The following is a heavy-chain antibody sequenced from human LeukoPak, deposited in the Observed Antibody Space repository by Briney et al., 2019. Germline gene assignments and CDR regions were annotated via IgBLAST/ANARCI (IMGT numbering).Heavy chain of an antibody. CDR3: ATSLQYHSMTFDS. J-gene: IGHJ4*02. D-gene: IGHD5-24*01. V-gene: IGHV1-69*13. CDR1: GGTFSSYA. Sequence: ASVKVSCKASGGTFSSYAISWVRQAPGQGLEWMGGIIPIFGTANYAQKFQGRVTITADESTSIVYMELSSLRSEDTAVYYCATSLQYHSMTFDSWGQGTLVTVSS. CDR2: IIPIFGTA.